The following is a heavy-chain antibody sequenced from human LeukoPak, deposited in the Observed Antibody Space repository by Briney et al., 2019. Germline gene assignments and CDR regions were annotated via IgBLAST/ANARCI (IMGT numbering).Heavy chain of an antibody. J-gene: IGHJ3*02. CDR3: ARGARQDAFDI. V-gene: IGHV1-69*06. Sequence: SSDKVSCKASVGTFSSYAISWVRQAPRQGLAWMGGIIPIFGTANYAQKFQGRVTITAAKSTSTAYTELSSLSSEDTVVYYCARGARQDAFDIWGQGTMVTVSS. D-gene: IGHD6-6*01. CDR1: VGTFSSYA. CDR2: IIPIFGTA.